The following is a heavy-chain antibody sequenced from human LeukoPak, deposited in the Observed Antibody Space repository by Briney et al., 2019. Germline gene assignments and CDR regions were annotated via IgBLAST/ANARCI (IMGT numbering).Heavy chain of an antibody. CDR1: GYTFTGYY. D-gene: IGHD3-16*01. Sequence: ASVTVSFKASGYTFTGYYMHWVRQAPGQGLEWMGWINPNSGDTKYAQKFQGRVTITRDTSISTAYMELSRLRSDDTAVYYCATQRGSYLWGTDFDYWGQGTLVTVSS. V-gene: IGHV1-2*02. J-gene: IGHJ4*02. CDR2: INPNSGDT. CDR3: ATQRGSYLWGTDFDY.